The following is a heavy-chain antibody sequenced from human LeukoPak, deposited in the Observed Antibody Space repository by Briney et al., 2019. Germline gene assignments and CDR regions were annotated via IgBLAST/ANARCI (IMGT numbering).Heavy chain of an antibody. V-gene: IGHV4-59*01. CDR1: GGSISNYY. CDR3: AGVRNYPDAFDI. Sequence: PSETLSLTCTVSGGSISNYYWAWIRQPPGKGLEWIGYIYDTGSTKYNPSLKSRLTISLHTSRNQFSLNLSSLTAADTAIYYCAGVRNYPDAFDIWGQGRMVTVSS. D-gene: IGHD5-24*01. J-gene: IGHJ3*02. CDR2: IYDTGST.